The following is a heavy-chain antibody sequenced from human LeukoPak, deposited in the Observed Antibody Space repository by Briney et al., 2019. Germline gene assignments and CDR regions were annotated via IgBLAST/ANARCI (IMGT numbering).Heavy chain of an antibody. Sequence: ASVNVSCKASGYTFTSYGISWVRQAPGQGLEWMGGIIPIFGTANYAQKFQGRVTITADESTSTAYMELSSLRSEDTAVYYCARGRYYDSSGYWPRYYYYYYMDVWGKGTTVTISS. CDR1: GYTFTSYG. V-gene: IGHV1-69*13. CDR3: ARGRYYDSSGYWPRYYYYYYMDV. CDR2: IIPIFGTA. J-gene: IGHJ6*03. D-gene: IGHD3-22*01.